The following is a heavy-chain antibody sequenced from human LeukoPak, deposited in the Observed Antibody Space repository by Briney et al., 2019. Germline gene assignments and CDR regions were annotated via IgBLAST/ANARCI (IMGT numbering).Heavy chain of an antibody. CDR3: ARTLRGYSYGLFDY. J-gene: IGHJ4*02. Sequence: SDTLSLTCTVSGGSISSGGYYWSWIHQHPGKDLEWIGYIYYSRSTYYNPSLKSRVTISVDTSKNQFSLKLSSVTAADTAVYYCARTLRGYSYGLFDYWGQGTLVTVSS. V-gene: IGHV4-31*03. D-gene: IGHD5-18*01. CDR2: IYYSRST. CDR1: GGSISSGGYY.